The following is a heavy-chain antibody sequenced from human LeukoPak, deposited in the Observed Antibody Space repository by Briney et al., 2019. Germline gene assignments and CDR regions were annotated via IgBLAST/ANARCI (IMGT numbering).Heavy chain of an antibody. V-gene: IGHV4-39*01. CDR3: ARMTLAHYFDY. CDR2: IYDRGTT. J-gene: IGHJ4*02. CDR1: GGSISSSYY. Sequence: PSETLSFTCTVSGGSISSSYYWVWIRQPPGKGLEWIGNIYDRGTTYYTPSLKSRLTISVDTSKNQFSLKLSSVTATDTAVYYCARMTLAHYFDYWGQGTLVSVSS.